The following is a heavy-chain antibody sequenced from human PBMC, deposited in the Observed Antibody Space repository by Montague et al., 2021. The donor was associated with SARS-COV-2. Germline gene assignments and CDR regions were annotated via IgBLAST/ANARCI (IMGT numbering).Heavy chain of an antibody. CDR3: ARVGVWDGHAGLNHVYDFDY. D-gene: IGHD3-16*01. CDR2: IYHSGST. Sequence: SETLSLTCAVSGASISSNNWWSWVRQPPGKGLEWIGEIYHSGSTTYNPSLKSRVIISVDKSKNQLSLKLSSVTAADTAVYYCARVGVWDGHAGLNHVYDFDYWGQGSLVTVSS. CDR1: GASISSNNW. V-gene: IGHV4-4*02. J-gene: IGHJ4*02.